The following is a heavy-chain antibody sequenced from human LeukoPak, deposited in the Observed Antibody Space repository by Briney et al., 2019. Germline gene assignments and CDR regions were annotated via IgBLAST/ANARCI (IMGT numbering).Heavy chain of an antibody. J-gene: IGHJ4*02. Sequence: SETLSLTCAVYGGSFSGHYWSWIRQSPGKGLEWIGEINHSGITNYNPSLKRRVTISVDTSKNQFSLKLSSVTAADTAVYYCTYSGSYYPDYWGQGTLVTVSS. CDR2: INHSGIT. V-gene: IGHV4-34*01. CDR1: GGSFSGHY. CDR3: TYSGSYYPDY. D-gene: IGHD1-26*01.